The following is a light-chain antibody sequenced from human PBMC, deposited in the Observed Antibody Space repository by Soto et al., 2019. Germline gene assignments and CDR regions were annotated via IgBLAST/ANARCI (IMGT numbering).Light chain of an antibody. CDR1: QSVSSY. Sequence: ELVLTQSPAALSLSPGDRATLSCRASQSVSSYLAWYQQKPGQAPRLLIYDASNRATGIPARFSGSGSGTDFTLTISSLEPEDFAVYYCQQRSNWPPLTFGGGTKVDIK. CDR2: DAS. CDR3: QQRSNWPPLT. J-gene: IGKJ4*01. V-gene: IGKV3-11*01.